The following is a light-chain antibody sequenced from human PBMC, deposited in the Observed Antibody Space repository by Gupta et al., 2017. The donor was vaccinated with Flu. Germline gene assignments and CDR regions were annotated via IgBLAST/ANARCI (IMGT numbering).Light chain of an antibody. CDR3: QQDNSYYT. CDR1: QSVYTW. CDR2: KAS. V-gene: IGKV1-5*03. J-gene: IGKJ2*01. Sequence: DIQMTQTPSTLSASVGDRVTITCRASQSVYTWLAWYQQKSGKAPKLLIYKASTLESGVPSRFSGSGSETEFTLTSSSLQPDDLANYYCQQDNSYYTFGQGTKLEIK.